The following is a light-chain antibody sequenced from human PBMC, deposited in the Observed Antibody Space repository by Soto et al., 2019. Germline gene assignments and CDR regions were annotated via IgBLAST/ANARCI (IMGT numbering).Light chain of an antibody. CDR1: QGIRND. J-gene: IGKJ1*01. CDR2: AAS. V-gene: IGKV1-6*01. Sequence: AIQMTQSPSSLSASVGDRVTITCRASQGIRNDLGWYQQKPGKAPKLLIYAASSLQSGVPARFSGSGSGTDFTLTISSLKPEDFATYYCLQDYNYTWTFGQGTKVEIK. CDR3: LQDYNYTWT.